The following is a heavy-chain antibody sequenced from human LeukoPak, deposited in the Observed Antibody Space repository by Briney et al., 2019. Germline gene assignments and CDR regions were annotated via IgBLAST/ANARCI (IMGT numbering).Heavy chain of an antibody. D-gene: IGHD3-22*01. V-gene: IGHV3-23*01. CDR1: GFTFSSYA. Sequence: GGSLRLSCAASGFTFSSYAMSWVRQAPGKGLEWVSAISGSGGSTYYADSVKGRFTISRDHSKNTLYLQMNSLRAEDTAVYYCAKDGPHNYYDSSGYSYYFDYWGQGTLVTVSS. CDR3: AKDGPHNYYDSSGYSYYFDY. J-gene: IGHJ4*02. CDR2: ISGSGGST.